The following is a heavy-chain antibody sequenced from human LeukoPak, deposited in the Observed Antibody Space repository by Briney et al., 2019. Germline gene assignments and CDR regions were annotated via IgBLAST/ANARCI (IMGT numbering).Heavy chain of an antibody. V-gene: IGHV4-4*02. CDR3: ARETGDPPLFDY. J-gene: IGHJ4*02. Sequence: SGTLSLTCAVSGGSISSSHWWSWARQPPGKGLEWIGEVDHSGSCNYDPSLKSRVTISVDKSNNQFSLKLSSVTAADTAVYYCARETGDPPLFDYWGQGTLVTVSS. D-gene: IGHD7-27*01. CDR1: GGSISSSHW. CDR2: VDHSGSC.